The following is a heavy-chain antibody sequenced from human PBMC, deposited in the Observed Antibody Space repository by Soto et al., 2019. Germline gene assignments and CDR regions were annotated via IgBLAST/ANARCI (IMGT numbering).Heavy chain of an antibody. Sequence: QVQLQESGPGLVKPSETLSLTCTVSGASISSFYWSWIRQPPGKGLEWIGFVYYSGSTNYNPSLKSRVTISIDTSKNQFSLKLSSVTAADTAVYYCARTLPRIVGATKGWFAPWGQGTLVTVSS. J-gene: IGHJ5*02. CDR1: GASISSFY. CDR3: ARTLPRIVGATKGWFAP. CDR2: VYYSGST. D-gene: IGHD1-26*01. V-gene: IGHV4-59*01.